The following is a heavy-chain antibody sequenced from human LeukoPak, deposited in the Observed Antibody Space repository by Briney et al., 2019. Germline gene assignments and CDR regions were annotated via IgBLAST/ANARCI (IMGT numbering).Heavy chain of an antibody. CDR3: ARRHSSSWYGYFDY. CDR2: IYYSGST. V-gene: IGHV4-39*01. Sequence: PSETLSLTCTVSGGSISSSSYYGGWIRQPPGKGLEWIGSIYYSGSTYYNPSLKSRVTISVDTSKNQFSLKLSSVTAADTAVYYCARRHSSSWYGYFDYWGQGTLVTVSS. J-gene: IGHJ4*02. D-gene: IGHD6-13*01. CDR1: GGSISSSSYY.